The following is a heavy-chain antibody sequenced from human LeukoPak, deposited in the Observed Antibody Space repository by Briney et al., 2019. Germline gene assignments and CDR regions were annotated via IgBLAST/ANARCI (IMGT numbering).Heavy chain of an antibody. V-gene: IGHV3-30*02. J-gene: IGHJ6*03. Sequence: GGSLRLSCAASGFTFRSYGMHWVRQAPGKGLEWVAFIRNDGSNKYYADPVKGRFTVSRDNSKNTLYLQMNSLRAKDTAVYHCAKDLTYSYYFYMDVWGQGTTVTVSS. CDR1: GFTFRSYG. CDR2: IRNDGSNK. CDR3: AKDLTYSYYFYMDV.